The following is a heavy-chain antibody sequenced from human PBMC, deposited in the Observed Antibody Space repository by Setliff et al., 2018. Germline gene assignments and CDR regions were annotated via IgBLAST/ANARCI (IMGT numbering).Heavy chain of an antibody. J-gene: IGHJ4*02. CDR2: IYYSGST. V-gene: IGHV4-59*01. D-gene: IGHD6-6*01. Sequence: LSLTCTVSGGSISSYYWSWIRQPPGKGLEWIGYIYYSGSTNYNPSLQSRVTISVDTSKNQFSLKLSSVTAADTAVYYCARGSSSYDYWGQGTLVTVSS. CDR3: ARGSSSYDY. CDR1: GGSISSYY.